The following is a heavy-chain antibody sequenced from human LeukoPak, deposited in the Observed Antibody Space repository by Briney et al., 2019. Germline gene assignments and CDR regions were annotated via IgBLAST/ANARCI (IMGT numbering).Heavy chain of an antibody. D-gene: IGHD6-13*01. J-gene: IGHJ4*02. CDR1: GYTFTSYD. CDR2: MNPNSGNT. CDR3: AKDRGVAAAGRIDY. V-gene: IGHV1-8*01. Sequence: SVKVSCKASGYTFTSYDINWVRQATGQGLEWMGWMNPNSGNTGYAQKFQGRVTMTRNTSISTAYMELSSLRSDDTAVYYCAKDRGVAAAGRIDYWGQGTLVTVSS.